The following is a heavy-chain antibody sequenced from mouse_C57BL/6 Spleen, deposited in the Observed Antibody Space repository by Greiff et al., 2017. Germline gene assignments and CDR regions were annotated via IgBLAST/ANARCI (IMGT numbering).Heavy chain of an antibody. CDR3: ARTGLYDGYLYYAMDY. V-gene: IGHV1-53*01. J-gene: IGHJ4*01. D-gene: IGHD2-3*01. Sequence: VQLQQPGTELVKPGASVKLSCKASGYTFTSYWMHWVKQRPGQGLEWIGNINPSNGGTNYNEKFKSKATLTVDKSSSTAYMQRSSLTSEDSAVYYCARTGLYDGYLYYAMDYWGQGTSVTVSS. CDR1: GYTFTSYW. CDR2: INPSNGGT.